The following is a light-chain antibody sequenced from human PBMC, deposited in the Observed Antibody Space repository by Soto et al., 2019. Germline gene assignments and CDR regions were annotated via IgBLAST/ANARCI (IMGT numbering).Light chain of an antibody. CDR3: QHRSNWPIT. J-gene: IGKJ5*01. V-gene: IGKV3-11*01. CDR2: DAF. Sequence: EIVLTQSPATLSLSPGERATLSCRASQSVSSYLAWYQQKPGQAPRLLIYDAFNRAAGIPARFSGSGSGTDFTLTISSREPEDFAVYYCQHRSNWPITFGQGTRLEIK. CDR1: QSVSSY.